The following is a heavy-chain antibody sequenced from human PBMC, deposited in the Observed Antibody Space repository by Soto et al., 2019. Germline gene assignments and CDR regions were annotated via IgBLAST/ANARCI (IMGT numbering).Heavy chain of an antibody. Sequence: TGGSLRLSCAASGFTFSSYAMSWVRQAPGKGLEWVSAISGSGGSTYYADSVKGRFTISRDNSKNTLYLQMNSLRAEDTAVYYCAKDLRSMATVTRGFDYWGQGTLVP. CDR1: GFTFSSYA. J-gene: IGHJ4*02. D-gene: IGHD4-17*01. V-gene: IGHV3-23*01. CDR2: ISGSGGST. CDR3: AKDLRSMATVTRGFDY.